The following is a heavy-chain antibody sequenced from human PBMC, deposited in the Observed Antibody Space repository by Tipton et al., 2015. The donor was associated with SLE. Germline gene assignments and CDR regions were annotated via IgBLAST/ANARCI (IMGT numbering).Heavy chain of an antibody. D-gene: IGHD4-23*01. V-gene: IGHV4-39*07. Sequence: TLSLTCTVSGGSISSSSYYWGWIRQPPGKGLEWIGSIFYSGSTYYNPSLKSRVTISVDTSKNQFSLKLSSVTAADTAVYYCARLPVVYYYYMDVWGKGTTVTVSS. CDR1: GGSISSSSYY. CDR2: IFYSGST. J-gene: IGHJ6*03. CDR3: ARLPVVYYYYMDV.